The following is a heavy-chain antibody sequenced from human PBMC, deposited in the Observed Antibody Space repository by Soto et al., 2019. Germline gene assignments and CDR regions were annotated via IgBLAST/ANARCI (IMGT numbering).Heavy chain of an antibody. J-gene: IGHJ4*02. D-gene: IGHD3-9*01. CDR2: ISQSGNVI. CDR3: LTKHAVLTGDLDY. V-gene: IGHV3-11*01. Sequence: GGSLRPSCAASGFTFRDFQMSWIRQAPGKGLEWISYISQSGNVIYYADSVRGRFTISRDDAKKSLYLEMNSLRAEDTAIYYCLTKHAVLTGDLDYWGQGTQLTVSS. CDR1: GFTFRDFQ.